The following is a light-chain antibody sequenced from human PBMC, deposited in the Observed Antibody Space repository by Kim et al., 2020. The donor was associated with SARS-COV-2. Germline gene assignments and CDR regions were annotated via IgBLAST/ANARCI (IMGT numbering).Light chain of an antibody. CDR2: AAS. CDR3: QQSYSTLYT. J-gene: IGKJ2*01. V-gene: IGKV1-39*01. CDR1: QSISTY. Sequence: SGSVGDRVTITCRASQSISTYLNWYQQKPGKAPKLLIYAASSLQSGVPSRFSGSGSGTDFTLTISSLQPDDFATYYCQQSYSTLYTFGQGTKLEI.